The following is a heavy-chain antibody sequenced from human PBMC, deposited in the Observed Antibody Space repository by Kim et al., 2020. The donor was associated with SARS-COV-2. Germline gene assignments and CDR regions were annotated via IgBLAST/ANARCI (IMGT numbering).Heavy chain of an antibody. Sequence: ASVKVSCRASGYTFTTYPMNWVRQAPGQGLEWMGWINPNTGNPTYAQGFPGRFVFSLDTSVSTAYLQISSLKAADTAVYYCARADDYLWGSYCLDSWGQGTLVTVSS. D-gene: IGHD3-16*01. CDR2: INPNTGNP. J-gene: IGHJ4*02. V-gene: IGHV7-4-1*02. CDR1: GYTFTTYP. CDR3: ARADDYLWGSYCLDS.